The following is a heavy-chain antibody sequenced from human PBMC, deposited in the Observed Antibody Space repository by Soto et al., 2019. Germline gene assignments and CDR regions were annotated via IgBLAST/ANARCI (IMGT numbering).Heavy chain of an antibody. Sequence: EVQLVESGGGLVQPGGSLRLSCAASGFTFSSNYMSWVRQAPGKGLEWVSVIYSGGSTYYADSVKGRFTISRDNSKNTLYLQMNSLRAEDTAVYYCARAYSSSWYRWFDPWGQGTLVTVSS. CDR3: ARAYSSSWYRWFDP. J-gene: IGHJ5*02. V-gene: IGHV3-66*01. CDR1: GFTFSSNY. CDR2: IYSGGST. D-gene: IGHD6-13*01.